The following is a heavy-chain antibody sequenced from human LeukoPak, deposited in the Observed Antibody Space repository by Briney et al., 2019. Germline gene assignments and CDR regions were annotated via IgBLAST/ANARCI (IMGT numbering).Heavy chain of an antibody. CDR1: GFTFSSYW. CDR2: IKQDGSEK. J-gene: IGHJ4*02. D-gene: IGHD6-19*01. V-gene: IGHV3-7*01. CDR3: ARDNADIAVAGRYC. Sequence: PGGSLRLSCAASGFTFSSYWMSWVRQAPGKGLEWVANIKQDGSEKYYVDSVKGRFTISRDNAKNSLYLQMNSLRAEDTAVYYCARDNADIAVAGRYCWGQGTLVTVSS.